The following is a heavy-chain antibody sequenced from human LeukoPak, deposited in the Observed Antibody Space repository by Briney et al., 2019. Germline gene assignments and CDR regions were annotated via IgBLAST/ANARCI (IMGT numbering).Heavy chain of an antibody. CDR1: GFTFRSYW. Sequence: GGSLRLSCAASGFTFRSYWMSWVRQAPGKGLEWVANIKEDGSEKYYVDSVKGRFTISRDSAKNSLYLQMNSLRVEDTAVYYCARGLYSSSGGWGQGTLVTVSS. CDR3: ARGLYSSSGG. D-gene: IGHD6-19*01. J-gene: IGHJ4*02. CDR2: IKEDGSEK. V-gene: IGHV3-7*03.